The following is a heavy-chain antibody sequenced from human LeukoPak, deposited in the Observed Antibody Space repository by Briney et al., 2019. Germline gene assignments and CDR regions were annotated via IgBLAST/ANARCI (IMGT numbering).Heavy chain of an antibody. Sequence: GGSLRLSCAASGFTFSSYSMNWVRQAPGKGLEWVSSIGSSSGSIYYADSVKGRFTISRDNAKNSLYLQMNSLRAEDTAVYYCARDPSTSWFSQHWGQGTLVTVSS. CDR1: GFTFSSYS. CDR2: IGSSSGSI. D-gene: IGHD2-2*01. CDR3: ARDPSTSWFSQH. J-gene: IGHJ1*01. V-gene: IGHV3-21*01.